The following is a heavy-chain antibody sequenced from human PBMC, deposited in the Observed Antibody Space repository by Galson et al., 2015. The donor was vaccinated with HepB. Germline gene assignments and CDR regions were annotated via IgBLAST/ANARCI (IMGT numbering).Heavy chain of an antibody. CDR3: ARDGDTAPPDY. CDR1: DFTVSNNY. Sequence: SLRLSCAVSDFTVSNNYMSWVRQAPGKGLEWVGFIRSKPYGGTTQYVASVKGRFTISRDDSKSIAYLQMDSLRVEDTAVYYCARDGDTAPPDYWGQGTLVTVSS. CDR2: IRSKPYGGTT. V-gene: IGHV3-71*01. J-gene: IGHJ4*02.